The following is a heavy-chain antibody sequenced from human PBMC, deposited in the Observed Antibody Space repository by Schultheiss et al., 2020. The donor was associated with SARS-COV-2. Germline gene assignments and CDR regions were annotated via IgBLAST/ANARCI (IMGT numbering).Heavy chain of an antibody. CDR1: GFTFDDYA. Sequence: GGSLRLSCAASGFTFDDYAMHWVRQAPGKGLEWVSGISWNSGSIGYADSVKGRFTISRHNSKNTLYLQMNSLRAEDTAVYYCARVSRSDYYGMDVWGQGTTVTVSS. CDR3: ARVSRSDYYGMDV. V-gene: IGHV3-9*01. CDR2: ISWNSGSI. D-gene: IGHD4-17*01. J-gene: IGHJ6*02.